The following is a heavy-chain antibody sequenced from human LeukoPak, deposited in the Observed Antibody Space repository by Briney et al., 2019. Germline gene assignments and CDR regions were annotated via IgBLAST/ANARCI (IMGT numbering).Heavy chain of an antibody. D-gene: IGHD3-22*01. J-gene: IGHJ4*02. CDR2: IYYSGST. CDR3: ARIGLSDYYDSSGGSIGY. V-gene: IGHV4-30-4*01. Sequence: SQTLSLTCTVSGGSLSSGDYYWSWIRQPPGKGLEWIGYIYYSGSTYYNPSLKSRVTISVDTSKNQFSLKLSSVTAADTAVYYCARIGLSDYYDSSGGSIGYWGQGTLVTVSS. CDR1: GGSLSSGDYY.